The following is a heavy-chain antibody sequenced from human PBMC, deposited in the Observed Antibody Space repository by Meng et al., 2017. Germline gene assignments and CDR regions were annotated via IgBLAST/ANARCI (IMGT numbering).Heavy chain of an antibody. J-gene: IGHJ4*02. V-gene: IGHV1-2*06. CDR3: ARSIVATMVFDY. Sequence: QVQLVQSGAEVKKPGASVKVSCKASGYSFTGYYMHGVRQAPGQGLEWMGRINPNSGGTNYAQKFQGRVTMTRDTSISTAYMELSRLRSDDTAVYYCARSIVATMVFDYWGQGTLVTVSS. CDR1: GYSFTGYY. D-gene: IGHD5-12*01. CDR2: INPNSGGT.